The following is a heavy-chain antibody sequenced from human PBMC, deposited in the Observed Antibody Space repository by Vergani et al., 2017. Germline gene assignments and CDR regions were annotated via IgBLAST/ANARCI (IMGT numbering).Heavy chain of an antibody. CDR3: ARDCTSGGCPDNYGMDV. V-gene: IGHV3-21*06. CDR1: GFTFSDFS. CDR2: IGSSGPYI. D-gene: IGHD2-8*01. Sequence: EVQLVESGGGLVKPGGSLRLSCAASGFTFSDFSMSWVRQAPGKGVEWVAFIGSSGPYINYADSVKGRFIISRDNTNNSLFLQLRSLRAEDAAVYYCARDCTSGGCPDNYGMDVWGQGATVTVSS. J-gene: IGHJ6*02.